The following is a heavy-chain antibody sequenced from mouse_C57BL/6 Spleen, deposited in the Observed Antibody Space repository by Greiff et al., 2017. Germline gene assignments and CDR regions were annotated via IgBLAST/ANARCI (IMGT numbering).Heavy chain of an antibody. J-gene: IGHJ3*01. CDR1: GYSITRGYY. V-gene: IGHV3-6*01. Sequence: EVKLMESGPGLVKPSQSLSLTCSVTGYSITRGYYWNWIRQFPGNKLEWMGYISYDGSNNYNPSLKNRISITRDTSKNQFFLKLNSVTTEDTATYYCASGGYYYGSSCAYWGQGTLVTVSA. D-gene: IGHD1-1*01. CDR3: ASGGYYYGSSCAY. CDR2: ISYDGSN.